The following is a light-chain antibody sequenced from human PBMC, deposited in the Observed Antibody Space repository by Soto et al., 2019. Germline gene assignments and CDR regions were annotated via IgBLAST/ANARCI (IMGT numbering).Light chain of an antibody. CDR3: QQYGGSAPWT. Sequence: EIVLTQPPDPLSVSPGDRVTLSCRASQTVNNNYLAWYQQKPGQAPRLLIYGASTPATGTPARFSGSGSGTHFTLTVSRLEPEDFAVYYCQQYGGSAPWTFGPGTKVDMK. CDR2: GAS. J-gene: IGKJ1*01. CDR1: QTVNNNY. V-gene: IGKV3-20*01.